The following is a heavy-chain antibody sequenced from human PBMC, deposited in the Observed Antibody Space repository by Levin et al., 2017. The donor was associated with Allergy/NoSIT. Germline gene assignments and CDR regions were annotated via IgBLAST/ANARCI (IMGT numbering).Heavy chain of an antibody. D-gene: IGHD5-18*01. CDR1: GGSFSGYY. CDR2: INHSGST. CDR3: ARGYSYGRGGLAY. J-gene: IGHJ4*02. Sequence: NSSETLSLTCAVYGGSFSGYYWSWIRQPPGKGLEWIGEINHSGSTNYNPSLKSRVTISVDTSKNQFSLKLSSVTAADTAVYYCARGYSYGRGGLAYWGQGTLVTVSS. V-gene: IGHV4-34*01.